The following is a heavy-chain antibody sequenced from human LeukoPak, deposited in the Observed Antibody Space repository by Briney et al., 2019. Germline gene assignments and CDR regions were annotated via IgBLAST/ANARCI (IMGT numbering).Heavy chain of an antibody. CDR2: IYYSGST. CDR3: ARELTVTTTTPYYYYGMDV. D-gene: IGHD4-17*01. V-gene: IGHV4-59*01. CDR1: GGSISSYY. Sequence: PSETLSLTCTVSGGSISSYYWSWIRQPPGKGLEWIGYIYYSGSTNYNPSLKSRVTISVDTSKNQFSLKLSSVTAADTAVYYCARELTVTTTTPYYYYGMDVWGQGTTVTVSS. J-gene: IGHJ6*02.